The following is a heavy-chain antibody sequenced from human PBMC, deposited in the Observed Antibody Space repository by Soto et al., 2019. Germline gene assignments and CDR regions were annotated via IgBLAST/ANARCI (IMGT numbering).Heavy chain of an antibody. CDR1: GFTFTTYG. V-gene: IGHV3-30*18. CDR3: AKERNYSVASGFDY. J-gene: IGHJ4*02. Sequence: QVQLVDSGGGVVQPGRSLRLSCAASGFTFTTYGMHWVRRAPGKGLEWVAVISYDGSHAYYADSVKGRFTISRDNSKNALYLQINSLRAEDTAVYYCAKERNYSVASGFDYWGRGNLVTVSS. D-gene: IGHD1-26*01. CDR2: ISYDGSHA.